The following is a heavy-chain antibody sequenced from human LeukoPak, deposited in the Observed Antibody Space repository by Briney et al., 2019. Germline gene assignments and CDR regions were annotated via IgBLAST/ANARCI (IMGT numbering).Heavy chain of an antibody. V-gene: IGHV4-61*02. D-gene: IGHD4-11*01. CDR1: GGSISSGSYY. CDR3: ARGGTTFPSDY. CDR2: IYTSGST. J-gene: IGHJ4*02. Sequence: SQTLSLTCTVSGGSISSGSYYWRWIRQPAGKGLEWIGRIYTSGSTNYNPSLKSRVTISVDTSKNQFSLKLSSVTAADTAVYYCARGGTTFPSDYWGQGTLVTVSS.